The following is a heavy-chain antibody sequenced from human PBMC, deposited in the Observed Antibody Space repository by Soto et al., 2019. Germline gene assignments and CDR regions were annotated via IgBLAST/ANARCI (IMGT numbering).Heavy chain of an antibody. D-gene: IGHD6-19*01. J-gene: IGHJ4*02. V-gene: IGHV3-30*18. Sequence: GGSRRLFCAASGFTFNNYGMHWVRQAPGKGLEWVVVISFDGRNTHYADSVKGRFTISRDSSKNTVSLEMTSLRAEDTAVYYCAKGGRQWLVTSDFNYWGQGALVTVSS. CDR3: AKGGRQWLVTSDFNY. CDR1: GFTFNNYG. CDR2: ISFDGRNT.